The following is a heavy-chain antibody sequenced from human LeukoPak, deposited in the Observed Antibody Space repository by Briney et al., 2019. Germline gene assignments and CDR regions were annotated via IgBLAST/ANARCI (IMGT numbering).Heavy chain of an antibody. CDR3: AMHTVIASSWSLDY. V-gene: IGHV4-39*05. J-gene: IGHJ4*02. CDR1: GGSISSSSYY. Sequence: PSETPSLTSRDPGGSISSSSYYWGWIRQPPGKGLEWIGSIYYSGNTYNNPSLKSRVTISVDTSKNQLSLKLTSVTAADTAVYYCAMHTVIASSWSLDYWGQGTLVTVSS. CDR2: IYYSGNT. D-gene: IGHD6-13*01.